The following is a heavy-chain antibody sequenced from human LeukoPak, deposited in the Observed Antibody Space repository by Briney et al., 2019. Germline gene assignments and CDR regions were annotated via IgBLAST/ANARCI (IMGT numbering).Heavy chain of an antibody. Sequence: GGSLRLSCAASGFTFSSYAMNWVRQAPGKGLEWVSSISGSGGSTYYADSVKGRFTISRDNSKNTLYLQMNSLRAEDTAVYYCATYSTSLAFDSWGQGTLVTVSS. V-gene: IGHV3-23*01. J-gene: IGHJ4*02. CDR3: ATYSTSLAFDS. CDR2: ISGSGGST. CDR1: GFTFSSYA. D-gene: IGHD6-6*01.